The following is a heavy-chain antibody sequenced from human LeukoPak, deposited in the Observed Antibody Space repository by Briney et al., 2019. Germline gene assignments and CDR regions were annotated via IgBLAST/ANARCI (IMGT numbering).Heavy chain of an antibody. CDR2: FDPEDGET. Sequence: ASVKVSCKVSGYTLTELSMHWVRQAPGKGLEWMGGFDPEDGETIYAQKFQGRVTMTEDTSTDTAYMELSSLRSEDTAVYYCATVTINYYDSSGTDYFDYWGQGTLVTVSS. CDR3: ATVTINYYDSSGTDYFDY. CDR1: GYTLTELS. J-gene: IGHJ4*02. V-gene: IGHV1-24*01. D-gene: IGHD3-22*01.